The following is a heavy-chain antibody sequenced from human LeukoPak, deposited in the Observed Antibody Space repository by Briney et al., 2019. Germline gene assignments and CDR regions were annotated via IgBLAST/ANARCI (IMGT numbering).Heavy chain of an antibody. V-gene: IGHV4-61*02. D-gene: IGHD3-3*01. Sequence: SQTLSLTCTVSGGSISSGSYYWSWIRQPAGKGLEWIGRIYTSGSTNYNPSLKSRVTISVDTSKNQFSLKLSSVTAADTAVYYCAREGYDFWSGHPGSAFDIWGQGTMVTVSS. CDR3: AREGYDFWSGHPGSAFDI. CDR2: IYTSGST. J-gene: IGHJ3*02. CDR1: GGSISSGSYY.